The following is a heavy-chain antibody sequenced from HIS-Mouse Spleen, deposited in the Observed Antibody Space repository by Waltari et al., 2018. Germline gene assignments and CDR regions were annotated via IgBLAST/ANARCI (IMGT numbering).Heavy chain of an antibody. CDR1: GGSISSSSYY. D-gene: IGHD6-13*01. V-gene: IGHV4-39*07. Sequence: QLQLQESGPVLVKPSETLSLTCPVSGGSISSSSYYWRWSRQPPGKGLEWIGSIYYSGSTYYNPSLKSRVTISVDTSKNQFSLKLSSVTAADTAVYYCAREIPYSSSWYDWYFDLWGRGTLVTVSS. CDR3: AREIPYSSSWYDWYFDL. CDR2: IYYSGST. J-gene: IGHJ2*01.